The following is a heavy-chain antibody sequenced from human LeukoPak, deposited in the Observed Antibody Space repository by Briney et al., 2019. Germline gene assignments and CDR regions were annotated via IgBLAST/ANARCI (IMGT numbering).Heavy chain of an antibody. CDR2: INHSGST. V-gene: IGHV4-34*01. Sequence: PSETLSLTCAVYGGSFSGYYWSWIRQPPGKGLEWIGEINHSGSTNYNPSLKSRVTISVDTSKNQFSLKLSSVTAADTAVYYCARGSGGGFYGDYGVDYWGQGTLVTVSS. CDR3: ARGSGGGFYGDYGVDY. D-gene: IGHD4-17*01. J-gene: IGHJ4*02. CDR1: GGSFSGYY.